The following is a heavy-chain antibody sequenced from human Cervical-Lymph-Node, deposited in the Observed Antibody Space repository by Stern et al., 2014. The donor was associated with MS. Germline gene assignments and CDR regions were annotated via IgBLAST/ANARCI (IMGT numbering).Heavy chain of an antibody. CDR2: LGWNSEGR. V-gene: IGHV3-9*01. D-gene: IGHD3-16*01. CDR3: AKADDYAAGIDA. CDR1: GFKFDDFA. Sequence: VQLVESGGGMVQPGRSLRLSCEASGFKFDDFAMHLVRQAPGKGLEWVSGLGWNSEGRGYADSVQGRFTISRDNAKSSLYLQMNSLTAEDTALYYCAKADDYAAGIDAWGQGTLVVVSS. J-gene: IGHJ5*02.